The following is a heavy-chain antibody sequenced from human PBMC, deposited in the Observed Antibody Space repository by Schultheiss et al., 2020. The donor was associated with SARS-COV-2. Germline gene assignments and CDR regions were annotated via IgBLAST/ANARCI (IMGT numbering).Heavy chain of an antibody. V-gene: IGHV3-13*01. CDR1: GFTFSSYA. CDR2: IGPAGNT. Sequence: GGSLRLSCAASGFTFSSYAMSWVRQAPGKGLEWVSAIGPAGNTYYPGSVKGRFTISRENVKNSLYLQMNSLRAEDTAVYFCARDTRGIFDYWDQGPLVTVSS. J-gene: IGHJ4*02. CDR3: ARDTRGIFDY.